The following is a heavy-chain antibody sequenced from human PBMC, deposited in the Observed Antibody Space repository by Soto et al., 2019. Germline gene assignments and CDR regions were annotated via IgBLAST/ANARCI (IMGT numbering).Heavy chain of an antibody. CDR3: ARYSGSYWHYLDF. V-gene: IGHV5-51*01. Sequence: GESLKISCKGSGYSFGSHWVAWVRQMPEKGLEWIGTIYPGDSDTKYSPAFRGQVTISADTSVSTAYLQWRSLEATDSAIYYCARYSGSYWHYLDFWGQGTLVTASS. CDR1: GYSFGSHW. J-gene: IGHJ4*02. D-gene: IGHD1-26*01. CDR2: IYPGDSDT.